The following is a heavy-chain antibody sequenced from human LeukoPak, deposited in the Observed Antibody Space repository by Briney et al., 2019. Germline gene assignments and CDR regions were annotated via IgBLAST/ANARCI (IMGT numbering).Heavy chain of an antibody. CDR3: ARGHLYGSSYDVTYFDY. CDR2: INPNSGGT. Sequence: GASVKVSCKASGGTFSSYAISWVRQAPGQGLEWMGWINPNSGGTNYAQKFQGWVTMTRDTSISTAYMELSRLRSDDTAVYYCARGHLYGSSYDVTYFDYGGQEPLVTVSS. V-gene: IGHV1-2*04. J-gene: IGHJ4*02. CDR1: GGTFSSYA. D-gene: IGHD6-13*01.